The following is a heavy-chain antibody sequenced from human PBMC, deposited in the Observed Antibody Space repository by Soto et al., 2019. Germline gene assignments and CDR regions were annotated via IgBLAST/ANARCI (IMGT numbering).Heavy chain of an antibody. J-gene: IGHJ4*02. CDR3: ARDFDY. CDR2: IWYDGSNK. CDR1: GFTFSSYG. V-gene: IGHV3-33*01. Sequence: QVQLVESGGGVVQPGRSLRLSGAASGFTFSSYGMHWVRQAPVKGLECVAVIWYDGSNKYYADSVKGRFTISRDNSKNTLYLQMNSLRAEDTAVYYCARDFDYWGQGTLVTVSS.